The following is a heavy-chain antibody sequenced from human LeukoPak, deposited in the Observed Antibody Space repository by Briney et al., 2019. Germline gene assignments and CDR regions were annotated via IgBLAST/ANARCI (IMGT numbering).Heavy chain of an antibody. V-gene: IGHV4-39*07. CDR3: ASIAASYEGNFDY. J-gene: IGHJ4*02. Sequence: PSETLSLTCTVSGGSISSSSYYWGWVRQPPGKGLEWTGSIYYSGSTYYNPSLKSRVTISVDTSKNQFSLKLSSVTAADTAVYYCASIAASYEGNFDYWGQGTLVTVSS. D-gene: IGHD6-6*01. CDR2: IYYSGST. CDR1: GGSISSSSYY.